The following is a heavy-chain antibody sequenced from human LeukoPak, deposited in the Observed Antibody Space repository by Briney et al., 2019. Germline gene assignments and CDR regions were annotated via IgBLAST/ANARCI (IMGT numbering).Heavy chain of an antibody. CDR2: ISGSGGST. CDR3: AKVIYYYDSSGQSFDY. CDR1: GFTFSSYG. Sequence: GGSLRLSCAASGFTFSSYGMSWVRQAPGKGLEWVSAISGSGGSTYYADSVKGRFTISRDNSKNTLYLQMNSLRAEDTAVYYCAKVIYYYDSSGQSFDYWGQGTLVTVSS. V-gene: IGHV3-23*01. D-gene: IGHD3-22*01. J-gene: IGHJ4*02.